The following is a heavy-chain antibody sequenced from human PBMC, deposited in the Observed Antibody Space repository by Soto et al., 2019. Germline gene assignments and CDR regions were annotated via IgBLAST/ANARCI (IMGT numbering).Heavy chain of an antibody. D-gene: IGHD4-17*01. J-gene: IGHJ4*02. CDR2: INHSGST. Sequence: SETLSLTCAVYGGSFSGYYWSWIRQPPGKGLEWIGEINHSGSTNYNPSLKSRVTISVDTSKNQFSLKLSSVTAADTAVYYCARGGDYGDYNYYFDYWGQGTLVTVSS. CDR1: GGSFSGYY. CDR3: ARGGDYGDYNYYFDY. V-gene: IGHV4-34*01.